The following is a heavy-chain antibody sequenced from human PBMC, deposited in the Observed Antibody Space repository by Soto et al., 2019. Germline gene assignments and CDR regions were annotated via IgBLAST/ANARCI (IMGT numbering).Heavy chain of an antibody. CDR1: GYTFINYA. V-gene: IGHV1-18*01. CDR3: ARGWFGEFMSYFDY. CDR2: ISAYNGNT. J-gene: IGHJ4*02. D-gene: IGHD3-10*01. Sequence: QVQLVQSGAEVKKPGASVKVSCKASGYTFINYAFSWVRQAPGQGLEWMGWISAYNGNTNYAQKLQGRVTMTTDTYTSTANMERRSLRSDDTAVYYCARGWFGEFMSYFDYWGQGTLVTVSS.